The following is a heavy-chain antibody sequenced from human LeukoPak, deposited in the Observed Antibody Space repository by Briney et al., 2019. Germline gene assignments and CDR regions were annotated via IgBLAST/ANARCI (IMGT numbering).Heavy chain of an antibody. D-gene: IGHD6-19*01. Sequence: SETLSLTCTVSGGSISSYYWCWIRQPPGKGLEWIGYIYYSGSTNYNPSLKSRVTISVDTSKNQFSLKLSSVTAADTAVYYCARRGSGSWWVFDYWGQGTLVTVSS. CDR2: IYYSGST. J-gene: IGHJ4*02. CDR3: ARRGSGSWWVFDY. V-gene: IGHV4-59*01. CDR1: GGSISSYY.